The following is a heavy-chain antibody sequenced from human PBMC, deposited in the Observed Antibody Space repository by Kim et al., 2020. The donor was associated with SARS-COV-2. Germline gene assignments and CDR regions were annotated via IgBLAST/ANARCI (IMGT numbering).Heavy chain of an antibody. CDR3: ARAAIDYGDYVKSSTDDY. J-gene: IGHJ4*02. D-gene: IGHD4-17*01. Sequence: KGRFTISRDNAKNSLYLQMNSLRAEDTAVYYCARAAIDYGDYVKSSTDDYWGQGTLVTVSS. V-gene: IGHV3-11*06.